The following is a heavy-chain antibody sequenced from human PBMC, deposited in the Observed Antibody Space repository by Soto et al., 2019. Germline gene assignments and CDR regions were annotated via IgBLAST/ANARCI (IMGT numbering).Heavy chain of an antibody. CDR2: IIPIFGTA. Sequence: GASVKVSCKASGGTFSSYAISWVRQAPGQGLEWMGGIIPIFGTANYAQKFQGRVTITADESTSTAYMELSSLRSEDTAVYYCASVKYGSGWHNYYYYGMDVWGQGTTVTVSS. CDR1: GGTFSSYA. D-gene: IGHD6-19*01. CDR3: ASVKYGSGWHNYYYYGMDV. J-gene: IGHJ6*02. V-gene: IGHV1-69*13.